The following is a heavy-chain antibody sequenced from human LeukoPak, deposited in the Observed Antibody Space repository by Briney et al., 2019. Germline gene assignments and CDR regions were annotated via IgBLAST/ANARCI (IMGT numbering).Heavy chain of an antibody. Sequence: GGSLRLSCTASGFTFGDYAMSWFRQDPGKGLEWVGFIRSKAYGGTTEYAASVKGRFTISRDDSKSIAYLQMNSLKTEDTAVYYCTRESSGSYYLDAFDIWGQGTMVTVSS. CDR3: TRESSGSYYLDAFDI. CDR2: IRSKAYGGTT. CDR1: GFTFGDYA. V-gene: IGHV3-49*03. J-gene: IGHJ3*02. D-gene: IGHD3-10*01.